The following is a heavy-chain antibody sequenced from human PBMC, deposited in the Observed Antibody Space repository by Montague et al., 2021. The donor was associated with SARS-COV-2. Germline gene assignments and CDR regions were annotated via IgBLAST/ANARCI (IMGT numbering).Heavy chain of an antibody. CDR2: IYTSGST. D-gene: IGHD6-19*01. CDR1: GGSISSYY. J-gene: IGHJ6*02. V-gene: IGHV4-4*07. Sequence: SETLSLTCTVSGGSISSYYWSWIRQPPGKGLEWIGRIYTSGSTNYNPSLKSRVTMSVDTSKSQFSLKLSSVTAADTAVYYCARDGSAVAGLPRSYGLDVWGQGTTVTASS. CDR3: ARDGSAVAGLPRSYGLDV.